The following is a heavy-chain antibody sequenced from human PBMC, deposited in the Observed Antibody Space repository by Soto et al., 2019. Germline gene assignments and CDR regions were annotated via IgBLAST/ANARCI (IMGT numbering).Heavy chain of an antibody. CDR3: ARDGDVNTGFGKDY. Sequence: QVQLVESGGGVVQPGRSLRLSCAAPGFTFSNYGMHWVRQAPGKGLEWVAFIWYDGGNKYYAESVKGRFTISRDNSKNTLYLQMNSLRAEDTAVYYCARDGDVNTGFGKDYWGQGTLVTVSS. V-gene: IGHV3-33*01. CDR1: GFTFSNYG. D-gene: IGHD3-16*01. CDR2: IWYDGGNK. J-gene: IGHJ4*02.